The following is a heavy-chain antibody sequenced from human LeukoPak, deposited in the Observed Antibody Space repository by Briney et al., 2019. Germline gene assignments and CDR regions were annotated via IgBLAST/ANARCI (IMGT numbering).Heavy chain of an antibody. CDR3: ARTGAADY. D-gene: IGHD1-14*01. J-gene: IGHJ4*02. Sequence: SETLSLTCTVSGGSISSYYWSWIRQPPGKGLEWIGYTYYSGSTNYNPSLKSRVTISVDTSKNQFSLKLSSVTAADTAVYYCARTGAADYWGQGTLVTVSS. V-gene: IGHV4-59*01. CDR1: GGSISSYY. CDR2: TYYSGST.